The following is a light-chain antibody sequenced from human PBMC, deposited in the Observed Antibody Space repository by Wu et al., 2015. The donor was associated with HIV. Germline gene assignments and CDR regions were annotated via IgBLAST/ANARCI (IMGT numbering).Light chain of an antibody. CDR1: GSDW. J-gene: IGKJ5*01. V-gene: IGKV3-20*01. Sequence: GSDWLAWYQHKSGQSPKLLIYEAYKRAAGVPDRFSAAGSGTDFSLTINRLDPEDFAFYFCQQYGSSPITFGPGTRLDMK. CDR3: QQYGSSPIT. CDR2: EAY.